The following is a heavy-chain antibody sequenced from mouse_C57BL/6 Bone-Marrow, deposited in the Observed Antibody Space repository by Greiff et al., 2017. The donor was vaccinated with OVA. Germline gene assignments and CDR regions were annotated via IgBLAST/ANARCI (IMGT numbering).Heavy chain of an antibody. J-gene: IGHJ3*01. CDR1: GFSLSTSGMG. V-gene: IGHV8-12*01. CDR2: IYWDDDK. Sequence: QVTLKESGPGILQSSQTLSLTCSFSGFSLSTSGMGVSWIRQPSGKGLEWLAHIYWDDDKRSNPSLKSRLTISKDTSRNQVFLKITSVDTADTATYYCARSTTTARGFAYWGQGTLVTVSA. CDR3: ARSTTTARGFAY. D-gene: IGHD1-2*01.